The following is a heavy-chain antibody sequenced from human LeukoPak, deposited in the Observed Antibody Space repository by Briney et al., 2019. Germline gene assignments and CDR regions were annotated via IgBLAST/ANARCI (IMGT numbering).Heavy chain of an antibody. J-gene: IGHJ4*02. D-gene: IGHD6-19*01. Sequence: SETLSLTCAVDGGSFIVYYWSWLSQPPGKGLEWIGEINHSGSTNYNPSLKSRVTISVDTPKNQFSLKLSSVTAADTALIYWGRMPYATYSSGWYSDYWGQGTLVTVSS. CDR2: INHSGST. CDR3: GRMPYATYSSGWYSDY. CDR1: GGSFIVYY. V-gene: IGHV4-34*01.